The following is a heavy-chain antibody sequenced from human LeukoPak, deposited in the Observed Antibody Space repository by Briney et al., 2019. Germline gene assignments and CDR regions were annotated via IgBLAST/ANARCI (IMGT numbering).Heavy chain of an antibody. CDR2: ISWNNGSI. D-gene: IGHD3-22*01. CDR1: GFTFDDYA. V-gene: IGHV3-9*01. Sequence: GRSLRLPCAASGFTFDDYAMHWVRQAPGKGLEWGSGISWNNGSIVYADSVKGRFTISRDNAKNSLYLQMNSLRAEDTALYYCANSRSEDYYDSSFDYWGQGTLVTVSS. J-gene: IGHJ4*02. CDR3: ANSRSEDYYDSSFDY.